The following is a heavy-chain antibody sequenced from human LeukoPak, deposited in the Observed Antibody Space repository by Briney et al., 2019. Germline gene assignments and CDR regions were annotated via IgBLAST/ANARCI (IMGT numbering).Heavy chain of an antibody. J-gene: IGHJ4*02. CDR3: ARQNTPHGNFDY. D-gene: IGHD5-24*01. CDR1: GFTLSNYA. CDR2: LGTAGDT. V-gene: IGHV3-13*01. Sequence: GGSLRLSCAASGFTLSNYAMHWVRQPAGEGLEWVSALGTAGDTFYPGSVKGRFTISRDNAKKSLFLQMNSLRAEDMAVYYCARQNTPHGNFDYWGQGTLVTVSS.